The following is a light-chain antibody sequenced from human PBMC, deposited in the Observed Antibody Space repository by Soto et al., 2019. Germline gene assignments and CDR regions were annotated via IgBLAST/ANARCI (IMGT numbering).Light chain of an antibody. CDR2: KAS. CDR3: QHYNSYSEA. CDR1: QSISSW. J-gene: IGKJ1*01. Sequence: DIQMTQSPSTLSASVGDRVTITCRASQSISSWLAWYQQKPGKAPNPLIHKASHLESGVPSRFSGSGSGTEFTLTISSLQPDDFATYYCQHYNSYSEALGQGTKV. V-gene: IGKV1-5*03.